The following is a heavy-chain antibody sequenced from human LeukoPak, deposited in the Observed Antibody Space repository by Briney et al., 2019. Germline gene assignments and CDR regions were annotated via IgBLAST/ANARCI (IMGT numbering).Heavy chain of an antibody. CDR3: VRDFWGDGNDY. Sequence: GGSLRLSCTVSGFTVSSNSMSWVRQAPGKGLEWVSFIYSDNTHYSDSVKGRFTISRDNSKNTLYLQMNSLRVEDTAVYYCVRDFWGDGNDYWGQGTLVTVSS. CDR1: GFTVSSNS. D-gene: IGHD3-16*01. J-gene: IGHJ4*02. V-gene: IGHV3-53*01. CDR2: IYSDNT.